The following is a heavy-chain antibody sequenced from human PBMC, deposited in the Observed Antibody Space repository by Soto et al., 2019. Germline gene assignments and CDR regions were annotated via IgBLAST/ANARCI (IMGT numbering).Heavy chain of an antibody. J-gene: IGHJ4*02. Sequence: GSLRLSCAASGFTFSSYAMSWVRQAPGKGLEWVSAISGSGGSTYYADSVKGRFTISRDNSKNTLYLQMNSLRAEDTAVYYCAKGSQLYSSGWYHAFDYWGQGTLVTVSS. V-gene: IGHV3-23*01. CDR3: AKGSQLYSSGWYHAFDY. CDR1: GFTFSSYA. CDR2: ISGSGGST. D-gene: IGHD6-19*01.